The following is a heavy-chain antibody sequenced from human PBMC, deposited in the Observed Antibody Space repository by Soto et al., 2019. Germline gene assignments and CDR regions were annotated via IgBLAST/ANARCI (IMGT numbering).Heavy chain of an antibody. V-gene: IGHV4-34*01. Sequence: SETLSLTCAVYGGSFSGYYWSWILQPPGRGLEWIGEINHSGSTNYNPSLKSRVTISVDTSKNQFSLKLSSVTAADTAVYYCATYYYYDSSGYYEEGYWGQGTLVTVSS. CDR2: INHSGST. CDR1: GGSFSGYY. CDR3: ATYYYYDSSGYYEEGY. J-gene: IGHJ4*02. D-gene: IGHD3-22*01.